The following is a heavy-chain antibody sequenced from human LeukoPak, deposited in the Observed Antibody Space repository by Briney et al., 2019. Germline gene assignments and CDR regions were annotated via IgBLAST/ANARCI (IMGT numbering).Heavy chain of an antibody. Sequence: SETLSLTCAVSGYSISSGYYWGWIRQPPGKGLEWIGSIYHSGRTNYNPSLKSRVTISVDTSKNQFSLKLSSVTAADTALYYCAKRLAVAGFDYWGQGSLVTASS. CDR3: AKRLAVAGFDY. CDR1: GYSISSGYY. D-gene: IGHD6-19*01. V-gene: IGHV4-38-2*01. J-gene: IGHJ4*02. CDR2: IYHSGRT.